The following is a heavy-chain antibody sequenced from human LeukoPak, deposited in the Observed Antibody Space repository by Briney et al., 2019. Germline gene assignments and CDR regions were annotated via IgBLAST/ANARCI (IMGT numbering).Heavy chain of an antibody. CDR1: GGSFSGYY. J-gene: IGHJ4*02. D-gene: IGHD2-2*01. CDR3: ARSLGYCSSTSCYHGPRAFDY. V-gene: IGHV4-34*01. CDR2: INHSGST. Sequence: SETLSLTCAVYGGSFSGYYWSWIRQPPGKELEWIGEINHSGSTNYNPSLKSRVTISVDTSKNQFSLKLSSVTAADTAVYYCARSLGYCSSTSCYHGPRAFDYWGQGTLVTVSS.